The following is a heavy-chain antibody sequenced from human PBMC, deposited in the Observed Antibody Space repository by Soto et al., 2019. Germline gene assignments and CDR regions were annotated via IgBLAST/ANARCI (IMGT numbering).Heavy chain of an antibody. J-gene: IGHJ4*02. CDR1: GFTFSSYG. Sequence: QVQLVESGGGVVQPGRSLRLSCAASGFTFSSYGMHWVRQAPGKGLEWVAVIWYDGSNKYYADSVKGRFTISRDNSKNKLYLQMNSLRAEDTAVYYCARGGFSSSWYPFDYWGQGTLVTVSS. CDR3: ARGGFSSSWYPFDY. V-gene: IGHV3-33*01. D-gene: IGHD6-13*01. CDR2: IWYDGSNK.